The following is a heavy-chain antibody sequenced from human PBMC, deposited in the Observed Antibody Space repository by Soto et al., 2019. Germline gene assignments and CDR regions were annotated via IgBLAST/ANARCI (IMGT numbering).Heavy chain of an antibody. J-gene: IGHJ4*02. Sequence: ASVKVSCKASGGTFSSYAISWVRQAPGQGLEWMGWIIASNGNTKYSQKFQGRVTITRDTSASTAYMELSSLRSEDTAVYYCARGASPLIDYWGQGTLVTVSS. D-gene: IGHD1-26*01. V-gene: IGHV1-3*01. CDR1: GGTFSSYA. CDR3: ARGASPLIDY. CDR2: IIASNGNT.